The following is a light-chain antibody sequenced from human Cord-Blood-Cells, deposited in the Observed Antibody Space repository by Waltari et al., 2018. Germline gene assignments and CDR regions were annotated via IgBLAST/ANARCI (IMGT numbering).Light chain of an antibody. CDR3: QQYGSSPT. CDR2: GAS. Sequence: EIVLTQSPGTLSLSPGERATLSCRPSQSVSSSYLAWYQQKPGQAPRLLIYGASSRATGIPDRFSGSGAGTDFTLTISRLEPEDFVVYYCQQYGSSPTFGGGTKVEIK. V-gene: IGKV3-20*01. J-gene: IGKJ4*01. CDR1: QSVSSSY.